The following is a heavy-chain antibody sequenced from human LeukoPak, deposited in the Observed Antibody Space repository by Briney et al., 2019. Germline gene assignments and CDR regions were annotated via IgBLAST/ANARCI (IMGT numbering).Heavy chain of an antibody. V-gene: IGHV3-30-3*01. J-gene: IGHJ4*02. CDR3: ARDPYSSSWCLDY. CDR1: GFTFSSYA. D-gene: IGHD6-13*01. CDR2: ISYDGSNK. Sequence: PGGSLRLSCAASGFTFSSYAMPWVRQAPGKGLEWVAVISYDGSNKYYADSVKGRFTISRDNSKNTLYLQMNSLRAEDTAVYYCARDPYSSSWCLDYWAREPWSPSPQ.